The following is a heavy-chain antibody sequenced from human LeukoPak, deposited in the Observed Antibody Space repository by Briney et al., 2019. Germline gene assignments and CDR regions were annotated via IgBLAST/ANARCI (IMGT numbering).Heavy chain of an antibody. CDR1: GGSISSGGYS. CDR3: ASPYYDILTGSPEAFDI. V-gene: IGHV4-30-2*03. Sequence: PSQTLSPTCAVSGGSISSGGYSWSWIRQPPGKGLEWIGSIYHSGSTYYNPSLKSRVTISVDTSKNQFSLKLSSVTAADTAVYYCASPYYDILTGSPEAFDIWGQGTMVTVSS. CDR2: IYHSGST. D-gene: IGHD3-9*01. J-gene: IGHJ3*02.